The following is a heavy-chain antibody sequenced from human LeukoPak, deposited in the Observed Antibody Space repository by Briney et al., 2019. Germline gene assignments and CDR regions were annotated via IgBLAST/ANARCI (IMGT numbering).Heavy chain of an antibody. V-gene: IGHV3-74*01. J-gene: IGHJ6*03. Sequence: SGGSLRLSCAASGFTFSSYWMHWVRQAPGKGLVWVSRINTDGSSTSYADSVKGRFTISRDNAKNTLYLQMNSLRAEDTAVYYCARDLGYSGYDGLGLMWEDYYMDVWGKGTTVTISS. D-gene: IGHD5-12*01. CDR3: ARDLGYSGYDGLGLMWEDYYMDV. CDR2: INTDGSST. CDR1: GFTFSSYW.